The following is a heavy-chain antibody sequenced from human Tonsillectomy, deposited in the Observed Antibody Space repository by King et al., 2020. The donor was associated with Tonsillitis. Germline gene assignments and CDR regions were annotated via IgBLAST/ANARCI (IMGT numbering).Heavy chain of an antibody. CDR3: ARGIRIVTALRWFDP. V-gene: IGHV4-59*01. J-gene: IGHJ5*02. CDR1: VGSISSYY. D-gene: IGHD1-26*01. CDR2: IYYSGST. Sequence: QLQESGPGLVKPSETLSLTCTISVGSISSYYWSWIRQSPGKGLEWIGYIYYSGSTNYNPSLKSRVPLSVDTSKNQFSLKLISVTAADTAVYYCARGIRIVTALRWFDPWGQGTQVTVSS.